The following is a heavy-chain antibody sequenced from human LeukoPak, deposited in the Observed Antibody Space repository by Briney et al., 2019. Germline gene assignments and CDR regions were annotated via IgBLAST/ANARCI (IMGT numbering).Heavy chain of an antibody. J-gene: IGHJ4*02. D-gene: IGHD6-13*01. V-gene: IGHV3-53*01. Sequence: QPGGPLRLSCAASGLSVSAYYMSWVRQAPGKGLEWVSVIDSGGSGGSTYYADSVKGRFTISRDNSKNTLFLQMNSLRAEDTAVYYCASDRDSSTWSYYWGQGTLVTVSS. CDR2: IDSGGSGGST. CDR1: GLSVSAYY. CDR3: ASDRDSSTWSYY.